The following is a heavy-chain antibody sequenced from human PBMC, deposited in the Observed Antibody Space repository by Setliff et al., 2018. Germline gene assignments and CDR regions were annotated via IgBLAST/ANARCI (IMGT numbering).Heavy chain of an antibody. CDR2: IYTSWST. V-gene: IGHV4-61*09. J-gene: IGHJ6*03. CDR3: ARMSGFQYMDV. CDR1: GDSISSRRSY. Sequence: SETLSLTCTVSGDSISSRRSYWGWLRQPAGKGLEWIGQIYTSWSTNYNPSLKSRVTISPDTSKNQFSLSLSSVTAADTAVYYCARMSGFQYMDVWGKGTTVTVSS. D-gene: IGHD3-3*01.